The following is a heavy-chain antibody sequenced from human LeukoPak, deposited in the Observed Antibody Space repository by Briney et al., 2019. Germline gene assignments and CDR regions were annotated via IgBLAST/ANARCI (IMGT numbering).Heavy chain of an antibody. D-gene: IGHD3-3*01. CDR3: AREVPIFGVVIIGWFDP. CDR2: IDTSGSP. J-gene: IGHJ5*02. V-gene: IGHV4-61*02. CDR1: GGSISSGSYY. Sequence: PSQTLSLTCTVSGGSISSGSYYGSWIRQPPGKGLEWIGRIDTSGSPNSNPSLKSRVTISVDTSKNQCSLKLSSVTAADTAVYYCAREVPIFGVVIIGWFDPWGQGTLVTVSS.